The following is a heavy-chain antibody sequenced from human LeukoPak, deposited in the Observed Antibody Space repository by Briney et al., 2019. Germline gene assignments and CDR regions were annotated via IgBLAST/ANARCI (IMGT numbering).Heavy chain of an antibody. D-gene: IGHD1-26*01. CDR1: GGSISSYY. CDR2: IYYSGST. Sequence: ETLSLTCTVSGGSISSYYWSWIRQPPGKGLEWIGYIYYSGSTNYNPSLKSRVTISVDTSKNQFSLKLSSVTAADTAVYYCARDTVGATRGGFDYWGQGTLVTVSS. V-gene: IGHV4-59*01. CDR3: ARDTVGATRGGFDY. J-gene: IGHJ4*02.